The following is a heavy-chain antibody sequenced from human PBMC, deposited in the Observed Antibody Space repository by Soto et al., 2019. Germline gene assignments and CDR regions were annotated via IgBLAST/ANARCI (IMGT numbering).Heavy chain of an antibody. CDR3: AIDVIPALNYCYYGLDV. D-gene: IGHD2-2*01. V-gene: IGHV1-18*01. CDR1: GYTFTTYG. Sequence: QVQLVQSGAEVKKSGASVKVSCKASGYTFTTYGITWVRQAPGQGLEWMGWISAYNGNTNYAQKLQGRVTMTTDTSTSTAYMELRSLRSDDTAVYYCAIDVIPALNYCYYGLDVWGQGTTVTVSS. CDR2: ISAYNGNT. J-gene: IGHJ6*02.